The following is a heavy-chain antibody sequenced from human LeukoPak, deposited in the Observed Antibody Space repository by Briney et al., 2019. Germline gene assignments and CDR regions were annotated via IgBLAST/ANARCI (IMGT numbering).Heavy chain of an antibody. V-gene: IGHV3-23*01. J-gene: IGHJ6*03. CDR3: ANDSSSWPYYYMDV. D-gene: IGHD6-13*01. CDR1: GFTFSSYE. Sequence: GGSLRLSCAASGFTFSSYEMNWVRQAPGKGLEWVSAISGSGGSTYYADSVKGRFTISRDNSKNTLYLQMNSLRAEDTAVYYCANDSSSWPYYYMDVWGKGTTVTVSS. CDR2: ISGSGGST.